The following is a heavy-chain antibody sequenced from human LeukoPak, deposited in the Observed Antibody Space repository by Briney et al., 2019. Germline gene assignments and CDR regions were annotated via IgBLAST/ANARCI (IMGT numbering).Heavy chain of an antibody. D-gene: IGHD3-22*01. CDR2: IKQDGSEK. Sequence: GGSLRLSCVASGFPFSSYWMTWVRQAPGKGLEWVANIKQDGSEKSYVDPVKGRFTISRDNAKNSLYLQMNSLRAEDTAIYYCARDETYDYESNGYLDFWGQGTVVTVSS. J-gene: IGHJ4*02. V-gene: IGHV3-7*01. CDR3: ARDETYDYESNGYLDF. CDR1: GFPFSSYW.